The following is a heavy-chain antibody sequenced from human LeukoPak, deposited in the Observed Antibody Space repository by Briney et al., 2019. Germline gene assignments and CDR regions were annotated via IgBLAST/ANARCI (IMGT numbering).Heavy chain of an antibody. CDR1: GFTFSSYA. Sequence: GGSLRLSCAASGFTFSSYAMSWVRQAPGKGLEWVSSISGSGPSTDYTDAVKGRFIISRDKSKNTLHLQMNSLRAEDTALYYCARLPTFYYDSSGYHYDYWGQGTLVTVSS. D-gene: IGHD3-22*01. CDR2: ISGSGPST. J-gene: IGHJ4*02. V-gene: IGHV3-23*01. CDR3: ARLPTFYYDSSGYHYDY.